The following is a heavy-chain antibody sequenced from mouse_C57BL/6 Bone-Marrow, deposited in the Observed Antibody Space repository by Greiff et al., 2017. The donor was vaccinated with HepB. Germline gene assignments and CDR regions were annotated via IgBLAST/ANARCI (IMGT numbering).Heavy chain of an antibody. V-gene: IGHV5-9-1*02. J-gene: IGHJ3*01. D-gene: IGHD1-1*01. CDR1: GFTFSSYA. CDR3: TRTDYYGSSSWFAY. CDR2: ISSGGDYI. Sequence: EVKLVESGEGLVKPGGSLKLSCAASGFTFSSYAMSWVRQTPEKRLEWVAYISSGGDYIYYADTVKGRFTISRDNARNTLYLQMSSLKSEGTAMYYCTRTDYYGSSSWFAYWGQGTLVTVSA.